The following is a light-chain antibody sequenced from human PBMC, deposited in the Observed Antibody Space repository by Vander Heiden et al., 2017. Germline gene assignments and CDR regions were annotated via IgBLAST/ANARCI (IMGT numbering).Light chain of an antibody. V-gene: IGKV1-9*01. CDR1: QSISSY. CDR3: QQLNSNPLT. J-gene: IGKJ3*01. Sequence: TQPTQPATCLSASVGYRVTITCRASQSISSYLAWYQQKPGKAPKLLIYAASSLQSGVPSRFSGSGSGTEFTLTISSLQPEDFATYYCQQLNSNPLTFGPGTKVDIK. CDR2: AAS.